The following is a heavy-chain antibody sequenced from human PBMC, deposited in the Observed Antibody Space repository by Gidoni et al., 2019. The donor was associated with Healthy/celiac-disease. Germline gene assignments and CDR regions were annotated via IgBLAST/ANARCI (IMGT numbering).Heavy chain of an antibody. J-gene: IGHJ4*02. D-gene: IGHD6-6*01. CDR2: IFSNDEK. V-gene: IGHV2-26*01. CDR1: GFSLRNARMG. Sequence: QVTLKESGPVLVKPTETLTLTCTVSGFSLRNARMGVSLILHPPGKALEWLAHIFSNDEKSYSTSLKSRRTSSKDTSKSQVVLTMTNMDPVDTATYYCARIGRGQLVVDYWGQGTLVTVSS. CDR3: ARIGRGQLVVDY.